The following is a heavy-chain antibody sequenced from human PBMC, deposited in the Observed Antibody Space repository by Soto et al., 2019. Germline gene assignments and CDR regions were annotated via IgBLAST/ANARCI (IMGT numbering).Heavy chain of an antibody. Sequence: SVKVSCKASGCTFSSYSISWVRQAPGQGLEWMGGIIPIFGTANYAQKFQGRVTITADKSTSTAYMELSSLRSEDTAVYYCARSKGDIVVVPAASYGMDVWGQGTTVTVSS. CDR1: GCTFSSYS. CDR2: IIPIFGTA. J-gene: IGHJ6*02. D-gene: IGHD2-2*01. V-gene: IGHV1-69*06. CDR3: ARSKGDIVVVPAASYGMDV.